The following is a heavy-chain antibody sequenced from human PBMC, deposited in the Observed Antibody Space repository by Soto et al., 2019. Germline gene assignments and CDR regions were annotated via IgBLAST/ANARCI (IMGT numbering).Heavy chain of an antibody. D-gene: IGHD4-17*01. Sequence: ASVKVSCKASGYTFTSYAMHWVRQAPGQRLEWMGWINAGNGNTKYSQKFQGRVTITRDTSASTAYMELSSLRSEDTAVYYCARLQIMTTVPPHGMDVWGQGTTVTVSS. J-gene: IGHJ6*02. V-gene: IGHV1-3*01. CDR2: INAGNGNT. CDR1: GYTFTSYA. CDR3: ARLQIMTTVPPHGMDV.